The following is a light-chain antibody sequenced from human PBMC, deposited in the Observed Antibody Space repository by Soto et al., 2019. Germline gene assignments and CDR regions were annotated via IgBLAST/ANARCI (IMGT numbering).Light chain of an antibody. Sequence: DIQMTQSPSTLSASVGDRVTITCRASQSISSWLAWYQQKPGKAPKLLIYDVSSLESGVPSRFSGSGSGTEFTLTISSLQPDDFATYYCQQYNSYSPRTFGQGTKVEIK. CDR3: QQYNSYSPRT. CDR2: DVS. V-gene: IGKV1-5*01. CDR1: QSISSW. J-gene: IGKJ1*01.